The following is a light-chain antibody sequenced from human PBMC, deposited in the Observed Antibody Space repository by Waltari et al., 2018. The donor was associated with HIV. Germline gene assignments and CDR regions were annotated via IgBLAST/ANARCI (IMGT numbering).Light chain of an antibody. Sequence: EIVMTQSPDSLPVSLGERDTIDCWSSQSVFNRPDSKNYLSWYQQKPGQPPKLLFSWASSRESGVPARFSASGFGTNFTLTIIGLQPEDVATYYCQQSYSSPWTFGQGT. J-gene: IGKJ1*01. CDR2: WAS. CDR3: QQSYSSPWT. V-gene: IGKV4-1*01. CDR1: QSVFNRPDSKNY.